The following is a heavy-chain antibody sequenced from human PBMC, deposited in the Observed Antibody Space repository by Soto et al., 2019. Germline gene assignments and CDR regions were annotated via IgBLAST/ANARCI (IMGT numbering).Heavy chain of an antibody. D-gene: IGHD3-3*01. CDR2: ITAYNGKT. CDR1: GYTFSNYG. V-gene: IGHV1-18*04. Sequence: QVPLVQSGGEVKKPGASVKVSCKASGYTFSNYGVSWVRQAPGQGLEWMGWITAYNGKTNYAHNFEGRVAMTIDTSTSTAYMELRSLRSDDTAVYYCARQHNDLWSDSPDFDYWGQGTLVTVS. J-gene: IGHJ4*02. CDR3: ARQHNDLWSDSPDFDY.